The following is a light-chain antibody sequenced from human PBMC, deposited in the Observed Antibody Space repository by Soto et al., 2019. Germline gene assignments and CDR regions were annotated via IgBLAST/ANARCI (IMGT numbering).Light chain of an antibody. CDR2: EVS. CDR3: NTQRSSGTRV. Sequence: QSVLTQPASVSGSPGQSITISCTGTSSDVGGYKHVSWYQHHPGKAPKLMIYEVSNLPSGVSNRFSGAKSGYTASLTISGLQAEDEADYYCNTQRSSGTRVFGTGTKVTVL. CDR1: SSDVGGYKH. V-gene: IGLV2-14*01. J-gene: IGLJ1*01.